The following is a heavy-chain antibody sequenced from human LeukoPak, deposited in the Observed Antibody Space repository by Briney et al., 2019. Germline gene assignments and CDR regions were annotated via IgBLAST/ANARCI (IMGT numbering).Heavy chain of an antibody. CDR2: IQYDGSKK. Sequence: GGSLGLSCVASGFTFSSNGMHWVRQAPGKGLEWVTFIQYDGSKKYYADSVKGRFTISRDNSKNTLYLEMNSLRAEDMAVYYCARAPRRYFDYWGQGTLVTVSS. CDR3: ARAPRRYFDY. D-gene: IGHD3-9*01. CDR1: GFTFSSNG. V-gene: IGHV3-30*02. J-gene: IGHJ4*02.